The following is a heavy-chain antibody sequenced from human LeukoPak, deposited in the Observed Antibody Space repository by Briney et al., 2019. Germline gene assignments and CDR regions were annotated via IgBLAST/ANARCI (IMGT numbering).Heavy chain of an antibody. J-gene: IGHJ3*02. CDR1: GYTFTSYD. Sequence: ASVKVSCKASGYTFTSYDINWVRQATGQGLEWMGWINPNSGGTNYAQKFQGRVTMTRDTSISTAYMELSRLRSDDTAVYYCARQKTYYYDSSGYYHAFDIWGQGTMVTVSS. D-gene: IGHD3-22*01. CDR3: ARQKTYYYDSSGYYHAFDI. CDR2: INPNSGGT. V-gene: IGHV1-2*02.